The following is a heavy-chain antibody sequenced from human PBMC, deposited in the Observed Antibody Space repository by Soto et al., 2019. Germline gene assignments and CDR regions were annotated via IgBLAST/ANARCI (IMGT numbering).Heavy chain of an antibody. D-gene: IGHD2-21*02. CDR3: ASAYCGGDCYANYYYYAMDV. J-gene: IGHJ6*02. Sequence: PSETLSLTCTVSGDSISVGGYYWNWIRQHPGRGLEWIGYIYYSGSTYYNTSLKSRVTISLDTPENQFSLKLSSVTAADTAVYYCASAYCGGDCYANYYYYAMDVWGQGITVTVSS. CDR1: GDSISVGGYY. CDR2: IYYSGST. V-gene: IGHV4-31*03.